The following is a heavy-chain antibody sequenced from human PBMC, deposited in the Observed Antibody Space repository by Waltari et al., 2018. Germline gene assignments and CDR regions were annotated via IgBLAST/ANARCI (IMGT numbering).Heavy chain of an antibody. Sequence: QVQLVQSGAEVKKPGSSVKVSCKTSGGTFTTFGITWVRQAPGQGLEWMGGIVPVFHTPNYAQKSQDRVTISADESTSTVSMEVSGLRSEDTAVYYCARGPDGFDVWGQGTVVTVSS. V-gene: IGHV1-69*01. CDR3: ARGPDGFDV. CDR2: IVPVFHTP. CDR1: GGTFTTFG. J-gene: IGHJ3*01.